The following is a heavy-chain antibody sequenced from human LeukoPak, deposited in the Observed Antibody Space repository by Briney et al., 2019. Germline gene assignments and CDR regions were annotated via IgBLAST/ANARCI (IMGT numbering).Heavy chain of an antibody. Sequence: ASVKVSCKASGYIFTGYYMHWVRQAPGQGLEWMGRINPNSGGTNYAQKFQGRVTMTRDTSISTAYMELSRLRSDDTAVYYCARYYYDSSGYYYYFDYWGQGTLVTVSS. D-gene: IGHD3-22*01. CDR3: ARYYYDSSGYYYYFDY. J-gene: IGHJ4*02. CDR1: GYIFTGYY. CDR2: INPNSGGT. V-gene: IGHV1-2*06.